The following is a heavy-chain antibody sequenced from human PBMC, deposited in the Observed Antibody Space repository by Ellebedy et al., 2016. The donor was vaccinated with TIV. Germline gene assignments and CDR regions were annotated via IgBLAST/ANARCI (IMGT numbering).Heavy chain of an antibody. V-gene: IGHV3-7*03. D-gene: IGHD2-21*02. J-gene: IGHJ4*02. Sequence: PGGSLRLSCAASGFTISSYWMTWVRQAPGKGLECVAIIRQAGSETYYLASVKGRFTIFSDNAKNSVYLQMDSLRVEDTAVYYFARARCSALDCYMPGYWGQGTLVSVSS. CDR2: IRQAGSET. CDR3: ARARCSALDCYMPGY. CDR1: GFTISSYW.